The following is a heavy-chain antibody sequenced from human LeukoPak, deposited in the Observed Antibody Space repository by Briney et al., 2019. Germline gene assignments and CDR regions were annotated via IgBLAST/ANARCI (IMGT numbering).Heavy chain of an antibody. CDR3: ARSGASTVTRRDWFDP. J-gene: IGHJ5*02. Sequence: GGSLRLSCAASGFTFSSYGMHWVRQAPGKGLEWVAVISYDGSNKYYADSVKGRFTISRDNSKNTLYLQMNSLRAEDTAVYYCARSGASTVTRRDWFDPWGQGTLVTVSS. CDR1: GFTFSSYG. D-gene: IGHD4-17*01. CDR2: ISYDGSNK. V-gene: IGHV3-30*03.